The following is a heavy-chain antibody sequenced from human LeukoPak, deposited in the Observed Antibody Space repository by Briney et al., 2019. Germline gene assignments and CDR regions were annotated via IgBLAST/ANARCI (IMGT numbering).Heavy chain of an antibody. Sequence: GGSLRLSCAASEFTFSIYGMHWVRQAPGKGLEWVAFIQYDGSNKYYADSVKGRFTISRDNSKNTLYLQMNSLRVEDTAVYYCARAISSGYYNLYFDSWGQGALVTVSS. V-gene: IGHV3-30*02. CDR1: EFTFSIYG. CDR2: IQYDGSNK. J-gene: IGHJ4*02. D-gene: IGHD3-3*01. CDR3: ARAISSGYYNLYFDS.